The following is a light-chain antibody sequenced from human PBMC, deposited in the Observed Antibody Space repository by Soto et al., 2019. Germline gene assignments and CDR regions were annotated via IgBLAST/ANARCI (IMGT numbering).Light chain of an antibody. CDR2: KAS. CDR1: QSISSW. CDR3: QQYNSYSKT. V-gene: IGKV1-5*03. J-gene: IGKJ1*01. Sequence: DIQMTQSPSTLSASVGDRVTITCRARQSISSWLAWYQQKPGKAPKLLIYKASSLESGVPSRFSGSGSGTEFTLTISSLQPDDFATYYCQQYNSYSKTFGQGTKVDIK.